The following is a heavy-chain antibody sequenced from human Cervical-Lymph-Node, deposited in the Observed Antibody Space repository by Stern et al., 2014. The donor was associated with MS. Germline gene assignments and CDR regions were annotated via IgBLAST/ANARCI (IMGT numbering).Heavy chain of an antibody. CDR3: ASDGPGY. CDR1: GYTFTSYY. V-gene: IGHV1-46*03. J-gene: IGHJ4*02. CDR2: INPSGGRT. Sequence: QVQLVQSGAEVKKPGASVKVSCKASGYTFTSYYMHWVRQAPGQGLEWMGIINPSGGRTSYAQKFQGRVTMTRAKSTSTAYMELSSLRSEDTAVYYCASDGPGYWGQGTLVTVSS.